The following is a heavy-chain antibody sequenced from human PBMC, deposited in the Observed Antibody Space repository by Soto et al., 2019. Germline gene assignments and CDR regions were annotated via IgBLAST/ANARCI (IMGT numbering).Heavy chain of an antibody. J-gene: IGHJ4*02. V-gene: IGHV5-51*01. CDR3: ARGGIVGSTRSYFVY. Sequence: GESLKISCRTSGYSFTTYWIAWVRQMPGKGLEWMGIIYPGDSDTRYSPSFQGQVTISADKSISTAYVQWSGLKASDTAMYYCARGGIVGSTRSYFVYWGQGTLVTVSS. CDR1: GYSFTTYW. D-gene: IGHD1-26*01. CDR2: IYPGDSDT.